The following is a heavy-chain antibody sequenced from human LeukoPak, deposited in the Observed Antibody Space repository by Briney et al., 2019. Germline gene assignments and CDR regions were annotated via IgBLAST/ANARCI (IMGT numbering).Heavy chain of an antibody. CDR2: IIPIFGTA. J-gene: IGHJ5*02. D-gene: IGHD3-10*01. CDR1: GGTFSSYA. V-gene: IGHV1-69*13. CDR3: ASRGALAVYDWFDP. Sequence: ASVKVSCKASGGTFSSYAISWVRQAPGQGLEWMGGIIPIFGTANYAQKFQGRVTITADESTSTAYMELSSLRSEDTAVYYCASRGALAVYDWFDPWGQGTLVTVSS.